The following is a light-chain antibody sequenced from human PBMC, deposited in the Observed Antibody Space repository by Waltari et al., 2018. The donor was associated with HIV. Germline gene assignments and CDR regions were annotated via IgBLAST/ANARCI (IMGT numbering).Light chain of an antibody. CDR3: GTWDSSLSAVV. Sequence: QSVLTQPPSVSAAPGQKVTISCSGSSSNIGNNYVSWYQQLPGTAPKLLIDENNNRPSGIPDRCSGSKSGTSATLGITGLQTGDEADYYCGTWDSSLSAVVFGGGTKLTVL. CDR1: SSNIGNNY. J-gene: IGLJ2*01. V-gene: IGLV1-51*02. CDR2: ENN.